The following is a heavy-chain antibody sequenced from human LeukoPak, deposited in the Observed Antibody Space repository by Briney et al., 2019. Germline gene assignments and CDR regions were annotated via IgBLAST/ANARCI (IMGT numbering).Heavy chain of an antibody. CDR2: IFYSGSS. CDR1: GDPLNSYY. Sequence: SETLSLNCTVSGDPLNSYYWSWLRQPPGEGLQWIGYIFYSGSSNYNASLRSRVAISVDTSKNQFSLKLTSVTAADTAVYYCAGRAARFFDYWGQGILVTVSS. V-gene: IGHV4-59*01. CDR3: AGRAARFFDY. J-gene: IGHJ4*02. D-gene: IGHD6-25*01.